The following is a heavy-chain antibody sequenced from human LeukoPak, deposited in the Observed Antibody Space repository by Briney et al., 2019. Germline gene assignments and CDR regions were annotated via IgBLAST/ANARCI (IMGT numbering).Heavy chain of an antibody. V-gene: IGHV4-61*02. Sequence: SQTLSLTCTVSGGSSSSGSYYWSWIRQPAEKGLEWIGRIYTSGSTNYNPSLKSRVTISVDTSKNQFSLKLSSVTAADTAVYYCAREPNYDFWSGYPDPWGQGTLVTVSS. CDR2: IYTSGST. CDR1: GGSSSSGSYY. J-gene: IGHJ5*02. CDR3: AREPNYDFWSGYPDP. D-gene: IGHD3-3*01.